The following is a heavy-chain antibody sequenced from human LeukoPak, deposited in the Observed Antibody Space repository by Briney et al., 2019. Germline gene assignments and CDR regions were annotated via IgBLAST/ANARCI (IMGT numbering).Heavy chain of an antibody. CDR1: GGSISSYY. CDR2: IYYSGST. V-gene: IGHV4-39*01. D-gene: IGHD3-10*01. J-gene: IGHJ4*02. Sequence: SETLSLTCTVSGGSISSYYWGWIRQPPGKGLEWIGSIYYSGSTYYNPSLKSRVTISVDTSKNQFSLKLSSVTAADTAVYYCASQQRGEWGKYFDYWGQGTLVTVSS. CDR3: ASQQRGEWGKYFDY.